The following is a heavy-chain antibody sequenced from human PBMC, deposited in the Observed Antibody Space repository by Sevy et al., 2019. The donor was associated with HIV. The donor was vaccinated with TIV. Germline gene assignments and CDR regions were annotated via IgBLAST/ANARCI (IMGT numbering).Heavy chain of an antibody. D-gene: IGHD6-19*01. CDR3: AKPPIGWTREGFDQ. J-gene: IGHJ4*02. CDR1: GFTFRTYA. CDR2: ISGSTTNT. Sequence: GGSLRLSCAASGFTFRTYAMSWVRQAPGMGLEWVSSISGSTTNTNYPAPVKGRFTISRDNSKNTLYLQMNSLKADDTAIYYCAKPPIGWTREGFDQWGQGTLVTVSS. V-gene: IGHV3-23*01.